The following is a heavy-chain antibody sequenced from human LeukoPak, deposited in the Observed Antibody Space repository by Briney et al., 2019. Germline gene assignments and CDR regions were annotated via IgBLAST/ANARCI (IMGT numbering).Heavy chain of an antibody. V-gene: IGHV3-33*01. Sequence: PGGSLRLSCTASGFTFSGYGMHWVRQAPGKGLEWVAIIWYDGSKRYYADSVKGRFTISRDNFKNTLYLEMNTLRAEDTAMYYCAGSEVSTTLLDYWGQGTLVTVSS. J-gene: IGHJ4*02. CDR1: GFTFSGYG. CDR2: IWYDGSKR. CDR3: AGSEVSTTLLDY. D-gene: IGHD5/OR15-5a*01.